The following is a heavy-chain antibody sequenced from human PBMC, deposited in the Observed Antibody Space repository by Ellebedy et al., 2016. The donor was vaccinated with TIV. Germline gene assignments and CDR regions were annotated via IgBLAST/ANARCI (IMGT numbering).Heavy chain of an antibody. J-gene: IGHJ6*02. V-gene: IGHV5-10-1*01. D-gene: IGHD7-27*01. CDR3: ARTGDREKYYYGMDV. CDR1: GYSFTSYW. CDR2: IDPSDSYT. Sequence: GESLKISCKGSGYSFTSYWISWVRQMPGKGLEWMGRIDPSDSYTNYSPSFQGHVTISADKSISTAYLQWSSLKASDTAMYYCARTGDREKYYYGMDVWGQGTTVTVSS.